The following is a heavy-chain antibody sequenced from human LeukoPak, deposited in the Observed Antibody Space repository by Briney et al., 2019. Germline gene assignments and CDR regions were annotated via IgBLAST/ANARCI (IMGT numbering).Heavy chain of an antibody. V-gene: IGHV1-2*06. J-gene: IGHJ3*02. D-gene: IGHD5-18*01. Sequence: HRASVKVSCKASGYTFTGYYMHWVRQAPGQGLEWMGRINPNSGGTNYAQKFQGRVTMTRDTSISTAYMELSRLRSDDTAVYYCARSRGYSYGWDGAFDIWGQGTMVTVSS. CDR1: GYTFTGYY. CDR3: ARSRGYSYGWDGAFDI. CDR2: INPNSGGT.